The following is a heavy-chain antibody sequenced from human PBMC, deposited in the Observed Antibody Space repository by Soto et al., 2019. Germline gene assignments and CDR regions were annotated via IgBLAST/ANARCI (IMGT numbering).Heavy chain of an antibody. V-gene: IGHV4-59*01. CDR3: ARGGWKLFDY. CDR2: VYSSGST. J-gene: IGHJ4*02. D-gene: IGHD6-19*01. CDR1: GGSMTTYY. Sequence: SETLSLTCTVSGGSMTTYYWNWIRQPPGKGLEWIGYVYSSGSTDYNPSLKSRVTISVDTSKKQFSLKLSSVTAADTAVYYCARGGWKLFDYWGQGTLVTVSS.